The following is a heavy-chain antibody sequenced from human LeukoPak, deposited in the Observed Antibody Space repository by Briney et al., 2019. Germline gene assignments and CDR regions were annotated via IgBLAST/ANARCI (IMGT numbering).Heavy chain of an antibody. CDR1: GFTFSSYA. V-gene: IGHV3-30*03. J-gene: IGHJ4*02. CDR2: ISYDGSNK. CDR3: VTRGPDHD. Sequence: GGSLRLSCAASGFTFSSYAMSWVRQAPGKGLEWVAVISYDGSNKYYADSVKGRFTISRDNSKNTLYLQMNSLRAEDTAVYYCVTRGPDHDWGQGTLVTVSS. D-gene: IGHD1-26*01.